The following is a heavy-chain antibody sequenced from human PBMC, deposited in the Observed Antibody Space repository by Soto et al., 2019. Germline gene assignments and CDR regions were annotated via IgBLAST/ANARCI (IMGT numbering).Heavy chain of an antibody. V-gene: IGHV6-1*01. CDR3: TREEEFPYSSSSEWFDP. D-gene: IGHD6-6*01. Sequence: SQTLSLTCAISGDSVSSNSAAWNWIRQSPSRGLEWLGRTYYRSKWYNDYAVSVKSRITINPDTSKNQFYLQLNSVTPEDTAVYYCTREEEFPYSSSSEWFDPWGQGTLVTLSS. CDR2: TYYRSKWYN. J-gene: IGHJ5*02. CDR1: GDSVSSNSAA.